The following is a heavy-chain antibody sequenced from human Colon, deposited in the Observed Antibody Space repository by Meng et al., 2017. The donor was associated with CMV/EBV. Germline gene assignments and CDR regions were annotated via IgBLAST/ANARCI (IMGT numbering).Heavy chain of an antibody. J-gene: IGHJ4*02. D-gene: IGHD2-2*01. CDR2: TNSDGSST. V-gene: IGHV3-74*01. CDR1: GLTISNYW. CDR3: VVSSPSHEY. Sequence: LSCAPSGLTISNYWMHWVRQAPGKGLVWVSGTNSDGSSTNSADSVRGRFTLSRDNAKNTLFLQLSSLRDDDTAVYYCVVSSPSHEYWGQGTLVTVSS.